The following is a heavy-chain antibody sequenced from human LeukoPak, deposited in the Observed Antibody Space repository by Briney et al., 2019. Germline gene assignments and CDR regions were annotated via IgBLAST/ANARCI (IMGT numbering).Heavy chain of an antibody. V-gene: IGHV4-59*01. CDR1: GGSISSYY. Sequence: PSGTLSLTCTVSGGSISSYYWSWIRQPPGKGLEWIGYIYYSGSTNYNPSLKSRVTISVDTSKNQFSLKLSSVTAADTAVYYCARVQRDGSGLGDAFDIWGQGTMVTVSS. J-gene: IGHJ3*02. CDR3: ARVQRDGSGLGDAFDI. D-gene: IGHD3-10*01. CDR2: IYYSGST.